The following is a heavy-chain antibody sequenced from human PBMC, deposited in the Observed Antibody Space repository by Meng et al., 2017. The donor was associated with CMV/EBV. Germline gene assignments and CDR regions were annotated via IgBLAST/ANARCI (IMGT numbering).Heavy chain of an antibody. D-gene: IGHD6-6*01. V-gene: IGHV1-46*01. Sequence: ASVTVSCKASVYTFTSYYMHWVRQAPGQGLEWMGIINPSGGSTSYAQKFQGRVTMTRDTSTSTVYMELSSLRSEDTAVYYCARGHPQGQLAYYYSGMDVWGQGTTVTVSS. J-gene: IGHJ6*02. CDR2: INPSGGST. CDR1: VYTFTSYY. CDR3: ARGHPQGQLAYYYSGMDV.